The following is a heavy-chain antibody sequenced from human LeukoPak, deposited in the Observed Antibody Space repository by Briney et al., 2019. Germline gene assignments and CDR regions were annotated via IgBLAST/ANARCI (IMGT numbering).Heavy chain of an antibody. D-gene: IGHD3-10*01. CDR3: ARGPHYYGSGSYYNEISYYYYYMDV. CDR2: INPNSGGT. Sequence: GASVKVSCKASGYTFTGYYMHWVRQAPGQGLEWMGWINPNSGGTNYAQKFQGRVTMTRDTSISTAYMELCRLRSDDTAVYYCARGPHYYGSGSYYNEISYYYYYMDVWGKGTTVTISS. V-gene: IGHV1-2*02. CDR1: GYTFTGYY. J-gene: IGHJ6*03.